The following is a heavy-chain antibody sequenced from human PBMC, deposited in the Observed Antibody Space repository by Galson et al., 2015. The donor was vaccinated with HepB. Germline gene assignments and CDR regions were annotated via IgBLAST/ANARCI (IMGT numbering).Heavy chain of an antibody. D-gene: IGHD6-19*01. J-gene: IGHJ4*02. Sequence: CAISGDSASNNSAAWTWIRQSPSRGLEWLGRTYYRSKWYNDYAVSVKSRITISPDSSKNQFSLQLNSVTPEDTAMYYCARSVAVAGTEDGYFDYWGQGILVTVSS. CDR3: ARSVAVAGTEDGYFDY. V-gene: IGHV6-1*01. CDR2: TYYRSKWYN. CDR1: GDSASNNSAA.